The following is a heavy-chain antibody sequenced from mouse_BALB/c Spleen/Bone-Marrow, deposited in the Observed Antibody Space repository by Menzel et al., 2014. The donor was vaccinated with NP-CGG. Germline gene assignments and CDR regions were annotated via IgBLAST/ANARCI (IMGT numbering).Heavy chain of an antibody. CDR2: INPSNGGS. Sequence: QVQLQQSGAELVKPGASVKLSCKTSGYTFTNYYIYWVKQRPGQGFEWIGEINPSNGGSNFNEKLKSKATLTVDKSSSTAYMQLSSLTSEDSAVYYCTRSDYYDYQAWFACWGQGTLVTVSA. D-gene: IGHD2-4*01. V-gene: IGHV1S81*02. J-gene: IGHJ3*01. CDR3: TRSDYYDYQAWFAC. CDR1: GYTFTNYY.